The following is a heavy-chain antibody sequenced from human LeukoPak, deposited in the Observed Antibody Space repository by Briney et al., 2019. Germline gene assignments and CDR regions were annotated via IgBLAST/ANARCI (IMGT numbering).Heavy chain of an antibody. CDR3: ARERIVVVTAIFYYYYGMDV. Sequence: GGSLRLSCAASGFTVSSNYMSWVRQAPGKGLEWVSVIYSGGSTYYADSVKGRFTISRDNSKNTLYLQMNSLRAEDTAVYYCARERIVVVTAIFYYYYGMDVWGQGTTVTVSS. V-gene: IGHV3-66*02. J-gene: IGHJ6*02. CDR1: GFTVSSNY. D-gene: IGHD2-21*02. CDR2: IYSGGST.